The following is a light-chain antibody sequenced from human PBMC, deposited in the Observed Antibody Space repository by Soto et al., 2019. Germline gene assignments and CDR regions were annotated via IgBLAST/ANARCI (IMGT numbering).Light chain of an antibody. Sequence: EIVLTQSPGTLSLSPGERATLSCGASQSLTSNSLAWYQQKPGQAPRLLIYGASSRATGIPDRFSGSGSGTDFTLTISSLQPDDFATYYCQHYNSYSEAFGQGTKVELK. V-gene: IGKV3-20*01. J-gene: IGKJ1*01. CDR3: QHYNSYSEA. CDR1: QSLTSNS. CDR2: GAS.